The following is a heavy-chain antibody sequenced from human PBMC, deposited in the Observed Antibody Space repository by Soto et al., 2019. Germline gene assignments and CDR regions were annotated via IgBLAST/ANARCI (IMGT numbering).Heavy chain of an antibody. CDR2: IYYSGST. Sequence: SETLSLTCTISGGSISSGGYYWSWIRQHPGKGLEWIGYIYYSGSTYYNPSLKSRVTISVDTSKNQFSLKLSSVTAADTAVYYCARDYDSSGYYLGYWGQGTLVTVSS. V-gene: IGHV4-31*03. CDR1: GGSISSGGYY. CDR3: ARDYDSSGYYLGY. J-gene: IGHJ4*02. D-gene: IGHD3-22*01.